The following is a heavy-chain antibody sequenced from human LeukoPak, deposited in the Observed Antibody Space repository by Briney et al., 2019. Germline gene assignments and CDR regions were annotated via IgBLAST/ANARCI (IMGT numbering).Heavy chain of an antibody. V-gene: IGHV4-39*07. J-gene: IGHJ3*02. CDR3: VRADYNGGNPGSFDI. CDR1: GASITIGAESYH. D-gene: IGHD2-8*01. Sequence: SATLSLTCTVSGASITIGAESYHWGWIRQPPGKGLEWIGTIYYTGISYYNPSLESRVTSSLDTSKNQFSLTLNSVTAADTAVYYCVRADYNGGNPGSFDIWGRGTMVTVSS. CDR2: IYYTGIS.